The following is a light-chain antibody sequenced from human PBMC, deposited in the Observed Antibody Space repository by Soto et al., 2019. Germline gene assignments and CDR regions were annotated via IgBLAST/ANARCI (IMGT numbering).Light chain of an antibody. V-gene: IGKV1D-8*01. CDR3: QQYYSFPRT. Sequence: VIWMTQSPSLLSAFTGDRVTITCRVSPGVSSFLAWYQQKSGKAPKILIYAASTLQSGVPSRFSGSGSGTDFTLTISNLQSEDFATYYCQQYYSFPRTFGQGTKVEIK. J-gene: IGKJ1*01. CDR2: AAS. CDR1: PGVSSF.